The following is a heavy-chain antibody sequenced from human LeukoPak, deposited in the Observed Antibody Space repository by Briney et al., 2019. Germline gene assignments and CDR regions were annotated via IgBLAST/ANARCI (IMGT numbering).Heavy chain of an antibody. CDR2: ISYDGSNK. CDR1: GFTFTSYA. D-gene: IGHD2-15*01. Sequence: GRSLRLSCAASGFTFTSYAMHWVRQAPGKGLEWVAVISYDGSNKYYADSVKGQFTISRDNSKNTLYLQMNRLRPEDTAVYYCARGRYCSGGTCYSYSHYYGMDVWGKGTTVAVSS. V-gene: IGHV3-30*04. CDR3: ARGRYCSGGTCYSYSHYYGMDV. J-gene: IGHJ6*04.